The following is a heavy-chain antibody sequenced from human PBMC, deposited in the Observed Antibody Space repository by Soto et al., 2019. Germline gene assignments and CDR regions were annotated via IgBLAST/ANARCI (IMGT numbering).Heavy chain of an antibody. J-gene: IGHJ6*02. CDR3: ARVRSGTYFGVYYNGMDV. V-gene: IGHV1-69*01. Sequence: QVQLVQSASEVKKPGSSAKVSCKASGGTFSNYAFSWVQQAPGQGLEWMGGIIPMIGTANYAEKFQGRVTITADESTSTVYMELSRLRSEDTALYYCARVRSGTYFGVYYNGMDVWGQGTAVTVSS. CDR1: GGTFSNYA. D-gene: IGHD1-26*01. CDR2: IIPMIGTA.